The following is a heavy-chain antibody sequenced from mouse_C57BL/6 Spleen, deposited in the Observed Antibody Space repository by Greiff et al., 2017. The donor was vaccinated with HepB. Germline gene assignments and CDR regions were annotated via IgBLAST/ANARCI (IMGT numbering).Heavy chain of an antibody. Sequence: VKLQESGPELVKPGASVKISCKASGYAFSSSWMNWVKQRPGKGLEWIGRIYPGDGDTNYNGKFKGKATLTADKSSSTAYMQLSSLTSEDSAVYFCARVGYYFDYWGQGTTLTVSS. CDR1: GYAFSSSW. V-gene: IGHV1-82*01. CDR2: IYPGDGDT. CDR3: ARVGYYFDY. J-gene: IGHJ2*01.